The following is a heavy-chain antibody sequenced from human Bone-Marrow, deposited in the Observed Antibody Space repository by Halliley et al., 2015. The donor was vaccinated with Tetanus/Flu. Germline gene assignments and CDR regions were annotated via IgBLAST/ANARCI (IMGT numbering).Heavy chain of an antibody. D-gene: IGHD3-22*01. Sequence: GGGDGAHYADSGRGRFTISRDNSKKTLYVEMNNLRAEDTAVYYCAKGDYYDSSGFYFALWGQGTLVTVSS. V-gene: IGHV3-23*01. J-gene: IGHJ4*02. CDR2: GGGDGA. CDR3: AKGDYYDSSGFYFAL.